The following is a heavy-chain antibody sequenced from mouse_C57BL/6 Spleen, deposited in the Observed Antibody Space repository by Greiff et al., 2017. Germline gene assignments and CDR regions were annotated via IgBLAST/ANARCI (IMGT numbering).Heavy chain of an antibody. Sequence: VQLQQSGTELVKPGASVKMSCKASGYTFTSYSMHWMKQRPGQGLEWIGNINPGNGDTNYNEKFKGKAKLTAAKSSSTAYMQLSSLTSEDSAVYSSSMYYGRIDWDFEGWGTGTTVTVSA. CDR2: INPGNGDT. V-gene: IGHV1-53*01. D-gene: IGHD2-1*01. CDR3: SMYYGRIDWDFEG. J-gene: IGHJ1*03. CDR1: GYTFTSYS.